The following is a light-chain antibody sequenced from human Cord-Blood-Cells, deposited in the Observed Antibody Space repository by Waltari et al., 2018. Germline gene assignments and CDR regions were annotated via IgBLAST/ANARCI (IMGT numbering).Light chain of an antibody. V-gene: IGKV3-15*01. Sequence: EIVMTQSPATLSVSPGERATPSCRASQSVSSNLAWYQQKPGQAPRLLIYVASTRATGIPARFSGSGSGTEFTLTISSLQSEDFAVYYCQQYNNWPPYTFGQGTKLEIK. CDR3: QQYNNWPPYT. CDR1: QSVSSN. CDR2: VAS. J-gene: IGKJ2*01.